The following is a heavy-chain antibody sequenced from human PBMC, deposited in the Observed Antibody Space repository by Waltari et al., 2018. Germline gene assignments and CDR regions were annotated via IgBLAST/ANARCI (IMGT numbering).Heavy chain of an antibody. CDR1: GYRFNSYA. J-gene: IGHJ3*02. CDR2: INAGNGNT. CDR3: ARDRSGIAVAGIHGFDI. Sequence: QLQLVQSGAEVKKPGASVKVSCKASGYRFNSYAMHWLPQAPGQRLEWMVWINAGNGNTKDSQKFQGRVTITRDTSASTAYMELSRLRSEDTAVYYCARDRSGIAVAGIHGFDIWGQGTMVTVSS. D-gene: IGHD6-19*01. V-gene: IGHV1-3*01.